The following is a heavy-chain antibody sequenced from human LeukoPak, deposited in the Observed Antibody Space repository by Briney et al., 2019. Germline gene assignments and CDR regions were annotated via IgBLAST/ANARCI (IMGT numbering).Heavy chain of an antibody. CDR1: GFTFSSYG. J-gene: IGHJ6*02. CDR2: IWYDGSNK. V-gene: IGHV3-33*01. CDR3: ARAPYSSGWSGYYYYGMDV. D-gene: IGHD6-19*01. Sequence: GGSLRLSCAASGFTFSSYGMHWVRQAPGKGLEWVAVIWYDGSNKYYADSVKGRFTISRDNSKNTLYLQMNSLRAEDTAVYYCARAPYSSGWSGYYYYGMDVWGQGTTVTVSS.